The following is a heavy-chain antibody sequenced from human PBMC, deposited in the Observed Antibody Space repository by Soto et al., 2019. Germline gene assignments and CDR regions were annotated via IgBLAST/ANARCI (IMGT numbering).Heavy chain of an antibody. J-gene: IGHJ5*02. CDR1: GGYISSGGYY. CDR2: IYYSGST. V-gene: IGHV4-31*02. Sequence: SETLSLTWTVSGGYISSGGYYWSWIRQHPGKGLEWIGYIYYSGSTYYNPSLKSRVTISVDTSKNQFSLKLSSVTAADTAVYYCARDPENPAYNWNYNWFDPWGQGTLVTVSS. D-gene: IGHD1-7*01. CDR3: ARDPENPAYNWNYNWFDP.